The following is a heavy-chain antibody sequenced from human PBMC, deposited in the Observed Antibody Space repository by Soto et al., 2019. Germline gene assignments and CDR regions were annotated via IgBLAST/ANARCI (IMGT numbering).Heavy chain of an antibody. V-gene: IGHV3-73*02. CDR2: IRSKANSYAT. CDR1: GVTFSGSA. CDR3: TRPSVFRYFAGSTPNDDVDL. J-gene: IGHJ2*01. Sequence: EVQLVESGGGLVQPGGSLKLSCAASGVTFSGSAMHWVRQASGKGLEWVGRIRSKANSYATAYAASVKGRFTISTDNSKDTDYLQMICLRFEDTAVYYWTRPSVFRYFAGSTPNDDVDLWGRGTLVTVSS. D-gene: IGHD3-9*01.